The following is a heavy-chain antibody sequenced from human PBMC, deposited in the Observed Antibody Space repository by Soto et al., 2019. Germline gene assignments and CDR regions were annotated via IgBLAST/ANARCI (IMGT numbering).Heavy chain of an antibody. J-gene: IGHJ6*02. CDR3: ARAGETVGATIRYYYGMDV. CDR2: ISSSSSTI. D-gene: IGHD1-26*01. Sequence: GGSLRLSCAASGFTFSSYSMNWVRQAPGKGLEWVSYISSSSSTIYYADSVKGRFTISRDNAKNSLYLQMNSLRAEDTAVYYCARAGETVGATIRYYYGMDVWGQGTTVTVSS. CDR1: GFTFSSYS. V-gene: IGHV3-48*01.